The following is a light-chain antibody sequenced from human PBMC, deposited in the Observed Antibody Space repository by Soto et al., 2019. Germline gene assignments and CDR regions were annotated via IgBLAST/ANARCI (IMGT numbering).Light chain of an antibody. Sequence: DIQMTQSPSSLSAYVGDRVTITCRTSQSIITYINWYQQKPGKAPKLLIYAASTLQCAVPSRFSGSGSGTDFTLTISSLQPEDFATYYCQQSYSTPPTFGQGTRVEIK. CDR2: AAS. V-gene: IGKV1-39*01. J-gene: IGKJ1*01. CDR3: QQSYSTPPT. CDR1: QSIITY.